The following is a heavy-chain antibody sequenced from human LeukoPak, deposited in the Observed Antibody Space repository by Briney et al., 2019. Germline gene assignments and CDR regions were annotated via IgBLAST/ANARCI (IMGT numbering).Heavy chain of an antibody. D-gene: IGHD2-2*01. CDR3: AKDPLGYCSSTSCLLAPFDP. J-gene: IGHJ5*02. V-gene: IGHV3-23*01. Sequence: GGSLRLSCAASGFTFSSYAMSWVRQAPGKGLEWVSAISGSGGSTYYADSVKGRFTISRDNSKNTLYLQMNSLRAEDTAVYYCAKDPLGYCSSTSCLLAPFDPWGQGTLVTVSS. CDR1: GFTFSSYA. CDR2: ISGSGGST.